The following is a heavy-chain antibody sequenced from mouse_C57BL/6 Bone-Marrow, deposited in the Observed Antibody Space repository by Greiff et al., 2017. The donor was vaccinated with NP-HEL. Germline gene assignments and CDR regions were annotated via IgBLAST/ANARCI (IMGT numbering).Heavy chain of an antibody. CDR1: GYAFTNYL. J-gene: IGHJ4*01. Sequence: VQLQQSGAELVRPGTSVKVSCKASGYAFTNYLIEWVKQRPGQGLEWIGVINPGSGGTNYNEKFKGKATLTADKSSSTAYMQLSSLTSEDSAVYFCAREGELGPYAMDYWGQGTSVTVSS. CDR3: AREGELGPYAMDY. D-gene: IGHD4-1*01. V-gene: IGHV1-54*01. CDR2: INPGSGGT.